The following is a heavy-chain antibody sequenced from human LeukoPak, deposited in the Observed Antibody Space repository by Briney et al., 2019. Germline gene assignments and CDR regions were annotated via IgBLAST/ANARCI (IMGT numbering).Heavy chain of an antibody. D-gene: IGHD3-9*01. CDR2: IYYSGST. Sequence: SETLSLTCTVSGGSISSSSYYWGWIRQPPGKGLEWIGSIYYSGSTYYNPSLKSRVTISVDTSKNQFSLKLSSVTAADTAVYYCARGGYDILTGYPQPFDYWGQGTLVTVSS. V-gene: IGHV4-39*07. CDR3: ARGGYDILTGYPQPFDY. CDR1: GGSISSSSYY. J-gene: IGHJ4*02.